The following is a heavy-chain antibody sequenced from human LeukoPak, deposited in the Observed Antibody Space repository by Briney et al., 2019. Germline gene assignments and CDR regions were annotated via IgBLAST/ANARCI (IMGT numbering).Heavy chain of an antibody. Sequence: ASVKVSCKASGYTFTSYGISWVRQAPGQGLEWMGWISAYNGNTNYAQKLQGRVTMTTDTSTSTAYMELRSLRSDDTAVYYCARGVRYCSGGSCYYFHYWGQGTLVTVSS. CDR1: GYTFTSYG. CDR2: ISAYNGNT. J-gene: IGHJ4*02. V-gene: IGHV1-18*01. CDR3: ARGVRYCSGGSCYYFHY. D-gene: IGHD2-15*01.